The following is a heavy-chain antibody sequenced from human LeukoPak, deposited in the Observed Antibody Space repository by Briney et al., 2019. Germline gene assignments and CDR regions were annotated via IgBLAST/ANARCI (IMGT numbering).Heavy chain of an antibody. CDR2: VSESGDST. CDR3: AKDTAQGYTFGTIEQDY. V-gene: IGHV3-23*01. CDR1: GFTFSSYS. J-gene: IGHJ4*02. Sequence: GGSLRLSCAASGFTFSSYSMNWVRQAPGKGLEWVSVVSESGDSTHYAESVKGRFTISRDNSKNTLYLEMNRLRADDTAVYYCAKDTAQGYTFGTIEQDYWGQGTLVTVAS. D-gene: IGHD5-12*01.